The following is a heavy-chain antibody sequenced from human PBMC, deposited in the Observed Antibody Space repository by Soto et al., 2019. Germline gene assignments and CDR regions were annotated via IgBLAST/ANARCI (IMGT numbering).Heavy chain of an antibody. D-gene: IGHD4-17*01. V-gene: IGHV4-4*02. Sequence: SETLSLTCAVSGDSIRSSHWWSWVRQPPGKGLEWIGETFHGGSTTYNPSLKRRVTISADKSKNQFSLRLTSVIAADTAVYYCAKINGDSLFFDYWGQGALVTAPQ. J-gene: IGHJ4*02. CDR1: GDSIRSSHW. CDR3: AKINGDSLFFDY. CDR2: TFHGGST.